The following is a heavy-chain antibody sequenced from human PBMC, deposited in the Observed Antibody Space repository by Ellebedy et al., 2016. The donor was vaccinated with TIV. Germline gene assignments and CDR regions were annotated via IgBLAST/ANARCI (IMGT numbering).Heavy chain of an antibody. J-gene: IGHJ5*02. Sequence: SETLSLTXAVYGGSFSGYYWSWIRQPPGKGLEWIGEINHSGSTNYNPSLKSRVTISVDTSKNQFSLKLSSVTAADTAVYYCARGGMNNWFDPWGQGTLVTVSS. CDR1: GGSFSGYY. CDR2: INHSGST. CDR3: ARGGMNNWFDP. V-gene: IGHV4-34*01.